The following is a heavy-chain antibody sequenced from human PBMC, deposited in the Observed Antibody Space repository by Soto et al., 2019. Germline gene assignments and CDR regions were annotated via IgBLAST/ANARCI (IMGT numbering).Heavy chain of an antibody. Sequence: AESLKISCHASGYSFVIYCIGLVRQMPEKGLDWMWSIDPGDSDTKNSPSFQSHVTISVEKSITTVYLQWSSLKASDTATYYCARTDGYDIEDWGQGTPVTVSS. D-gene: IGHD3-22*01. J-gene: IGHJ4*02. CDR3: ARTDGYDIED. CDR1: GYSFVIYC. CDR2: IDPGDSDT. V-gene: IGHV5-51*01.